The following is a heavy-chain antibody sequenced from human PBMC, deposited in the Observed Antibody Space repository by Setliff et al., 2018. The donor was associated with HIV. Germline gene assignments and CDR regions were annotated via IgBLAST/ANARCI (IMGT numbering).Heavy chain of an antibody. D-gene: IGHD6-19*01. CDR1: GYTFTTYG. CDR3: ARLGSGWSDSYYYAMDI. CDR2: ISPNFGHT. J-gene: IGHJ6*02. Sequence: ASVKVSCKASGYTFTTYGISWVRQAPGHGLEWMGWISPNFGHTKYAQKFLDRVTMTIDTATSRAYMDLRSLRSDDTAVYFCARLGSGWSDSYYYAMDIWGQGTTVTVSS. V-gene: IGHV1-18*04.